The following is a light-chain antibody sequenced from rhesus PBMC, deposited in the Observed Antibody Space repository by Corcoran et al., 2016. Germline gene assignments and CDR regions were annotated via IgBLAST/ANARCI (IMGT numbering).Light chain of an antibody. J-gene: IGKJ3*01. Sequence: DIQMTQSPSSLSASVGDTVTITCRASQGISSYLALYQQKPGKAPKPLIYYASNLESWGPSRFRGSGSGTEFTLTISSLQPEDFATYYCQQYNSAPLTFGAGTKLDIK. CDR2: YAS. CDR1: QGISSY. V-gene: IGKV1-37*01. CDR3: QQYNSAPLT.